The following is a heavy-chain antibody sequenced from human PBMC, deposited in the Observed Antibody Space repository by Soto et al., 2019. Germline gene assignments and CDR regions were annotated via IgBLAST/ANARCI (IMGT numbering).Heavy chain of an antibody. D-gene: IGHD6-6*01. CDR1: GGTFAGNP. CDR2: IIPMFGTT. CDR3: ARENSIASLSYYYGMEV. V-gene: IGHV1-69*13. Sequence: ASVKVSCKASGGTFAGNPISWVRQAPGRGLEWMGGIIPMFGTTNYAQKFQGRVTITADESTTTAYMELNSLRSEDTAVYYCARENSIASLSYYYGMEVWGQGTTVTVSS. J-gene: IGHJ6*02.